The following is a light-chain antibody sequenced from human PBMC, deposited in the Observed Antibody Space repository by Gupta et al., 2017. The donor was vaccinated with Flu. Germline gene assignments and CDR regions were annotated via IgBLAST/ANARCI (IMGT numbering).Light chain of an antibody. V-gene: IGKV3-11*01. CDR1: QSVSSY. CDR3: QQHSPSST. Sequence: EIVLTQSPATLSLSPGERATLSCRASQSVSSYLAWYQQKPGQAPRLIIYDASNRALGITARFSGSGYAKDFTLTSSRREHEDFAIYYGQQHSPSSTFGHGTKVDIK. CDR2: DAS. J-gene: IGKJ3*01.